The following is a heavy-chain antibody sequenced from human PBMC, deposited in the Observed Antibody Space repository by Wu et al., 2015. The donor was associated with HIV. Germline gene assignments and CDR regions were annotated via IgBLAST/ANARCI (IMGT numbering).Heavy chain of an antibody. Sequence: QVQLVQSGAEVKKPGASVKVSCKASGYTFTGYYMHWVRQAPGQGLEWMGWINPNSGGTNYAQKFQGRVTMTRDTSISTAYMELSRLRSDDTAVYYCARVGCSSTSCYVLDYWGQGTLVTVSS. CDR1: GYTFTGYY. CDR3: ARVGCSSTSCYVLDY. D-gene: IGHD2-2*01. V-gene: IGHV1-2*02. CDR2: INPNSGGT. J-gene: IGHJ4*02.